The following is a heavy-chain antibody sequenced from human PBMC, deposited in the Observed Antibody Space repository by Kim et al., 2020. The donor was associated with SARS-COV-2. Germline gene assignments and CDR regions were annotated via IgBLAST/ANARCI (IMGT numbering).Heavy chain of an antibody. D-gene: IGHD3-22*01. CDR1: GGSLSDNY. CDR2: INYSGST. V-gene: IGHV4-34*01. J-gene: IGHJ4*02. CDR3: ARRIRKITMIVVVMTSGSVYFDY. Sequence: SETLSLNCAVYGGSLSDNYWSWIRQTPGKGLEWIGDINYSGSTNYNPSLKSRVTISVDSSKNQFALKLRSVTAADTAVYYCARRIRKITMIVVVMTSGSVYFDYWGQGALVTVSS.